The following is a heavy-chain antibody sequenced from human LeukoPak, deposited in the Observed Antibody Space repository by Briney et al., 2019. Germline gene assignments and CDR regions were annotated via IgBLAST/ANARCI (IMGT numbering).Heavy chain of an antibody. Sequence: PSETLSLTCAVYGGSFSGYYWSWIRQPPGKGLEWIGSIYYSGSTYYNPSLKSRVTVSVDTSKNQFSLKLSSVTAADTAVYHCARNTYYYDSSGYYWYFDLWGRGTLVTVSS. CDR3: ARNTYYYDSSGYYWYFDL. J-gene: IGHJ2*01. CDR1: GGSFSGYY. D-gene: IGHD3-22*01. CDR2: IYYSGST. V-gene: IGHV4-34*01.